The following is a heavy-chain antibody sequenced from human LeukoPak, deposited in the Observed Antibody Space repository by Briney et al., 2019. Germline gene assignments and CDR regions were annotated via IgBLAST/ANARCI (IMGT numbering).Heavy chain of an antibody. J-gene: IGHJ5*02. D-gene: IGHD4-11*01. CDR3: AKDQHRTVRTNWFDP. V-gene: IGHV3-23*01. CDR1: GFTYNNFG. Sequence: GGSLRLSCAASGFTYNNFGMSWVRQTPGKGLEWVSSISGSGSTTYYADSVTGRFTISRDNSKNTLYLQMNSLRAEDTAVYYCAKDQHRTVRTNWFDPWGQGTLVTVSS. CDR2: ISGSGSTT.